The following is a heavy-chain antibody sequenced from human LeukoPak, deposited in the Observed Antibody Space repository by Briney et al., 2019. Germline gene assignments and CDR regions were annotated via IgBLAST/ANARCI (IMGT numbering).Heavy chain of an antibody. D-gene: IGHD6-19*01. Sequence: GASVKVSCKVSGYTLTELSMHWVRQAPGKGLEWMGGFDPEDGETIYAQKFQGRVTMTEDTSTDTAYMELSSLRSEDTAVYYCATDTQWLAAFDYWGQGTLVTVSS. J-gene: IGHJ4*02. CDR3: ATDTQWLAAFDY. CDR2: FDPEDGET. CDR1: GYTLTELS. V-gene: IGHV1-24*01.